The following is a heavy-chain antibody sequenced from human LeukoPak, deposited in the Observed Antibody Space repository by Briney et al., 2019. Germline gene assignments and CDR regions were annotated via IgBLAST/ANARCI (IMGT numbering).Heavy chain of an antibody. Sequence: SETLSLTCAVSGDSITSDKWWTWVRQPPGKGLEWIGSIYYSGSTYYNPSLKSRVTISVDTSKNQFSLKLNSVTATDTAVYYCARHYGPWGQGTLVTVSS. CDR3: ARHYGP. V-gene: IGHV4-39*01. D-gene: IGHD3-10*01. CDR2: IYYSGST. CDR1: GDSITSDKW. J-gene: IGHJ4*02.